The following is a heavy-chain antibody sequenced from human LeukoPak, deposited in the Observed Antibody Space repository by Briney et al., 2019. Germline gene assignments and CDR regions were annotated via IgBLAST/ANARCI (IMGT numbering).Heavy chain of an antibody. CDR1: GFTFSNYA. J-gene: IGHJ4*02. CDR3: VVTTGGYFDY. Sequence: GGSLRLSCAASGFTFSNYAMSWVRQAPGKGLEWVSAISDSDGSTYYGDSLKGRFTISRDNSKNTLYLQMNSLRAEDTAIYYCVVTTGGYFDYWGEGSLVTVSS. CDR2: ISDSDGST. V-gene: IGHV3-23*01. D-gene: IGHD3-10*01.